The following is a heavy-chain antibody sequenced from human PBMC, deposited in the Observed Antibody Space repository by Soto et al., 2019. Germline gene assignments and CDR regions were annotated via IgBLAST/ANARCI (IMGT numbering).Heavy chain of an antibody. CDR3: ARGGITMVRPYYYYGMDV. J-gene: IGHJ6*02. D-gene: IGHD3-10*01. V-gene: IGHV4-34*01. CDR1: GGSFSGYY. Sequence: SETLSLTCAVYGGSFSGYYWSWIRQPPGKGLEWIGEINHSGSTNYNPSLKSRVTISVDTSKNQFSLKLSSVTAADTAVYYCARGGITMVRPYYYYGMDVWGQGTTVTVSS. CDR2: INHSGST.